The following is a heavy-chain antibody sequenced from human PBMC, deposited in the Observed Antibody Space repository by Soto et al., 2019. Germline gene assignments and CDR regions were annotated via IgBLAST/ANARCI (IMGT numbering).Heavy chain of an antibody. CDR1: GYTFTSYA. CDR3: ARGGIAARPGAFDI. CDR2: INAGNGNT. Sequence: ASVKVSCKASGYTFTSYAMHWVRQAPGQRLEWMGWINAGNGNTKYSQKFQGRVTITRDTSASTAYMELSSLRSEDTAVYYCARGGIAARPGAFDIWGQGTMVTVSS. D-gene: IGHD6-6*01. V-gene: IGHV1-3*01. J-gene: IGHJ3*02.